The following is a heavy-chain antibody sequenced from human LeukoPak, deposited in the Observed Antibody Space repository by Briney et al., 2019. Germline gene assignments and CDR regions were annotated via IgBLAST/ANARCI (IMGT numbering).Heavy chain of an antibody. V-gene: IGHV3-7*01. CDR2: INQYGSEK. D-gene: IGHD4-17*01. CDR1: GFSFSDYW. Sequence: PGGSLRLSCVASGFSFSDYWVSWVRQTPGKGLEWLANINQYGSEKYYADSMKGRFTISRDNAKNSLYLQMNSLRVEDSVVYYCARDPDSGDAYNWFDPWGQGTQVTVSS. J-gene: IGHJ5*02. CDR3: ARDPDSGDAYNWFDP.